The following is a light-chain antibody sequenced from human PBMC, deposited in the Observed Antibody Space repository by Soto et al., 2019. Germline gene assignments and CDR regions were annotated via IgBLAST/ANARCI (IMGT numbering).Light chain of an antibody. CDR2: EVG. Sequence: QSVLTQPASVSGSPGQSITISCTGTSSDIGTYIYVSWYLQHPGKAPKLLIYEVGNRPSGVSNRFSGSKSGNTASLTISGLQAEDEADYYCSSYTSSNSVVFSGGTQLTVL. V-gene: IGLV2-14*01. CDR3: SSYTSSNSVV. CDR1: SSDIGTYIY. J-gene: IGLJ2*01.